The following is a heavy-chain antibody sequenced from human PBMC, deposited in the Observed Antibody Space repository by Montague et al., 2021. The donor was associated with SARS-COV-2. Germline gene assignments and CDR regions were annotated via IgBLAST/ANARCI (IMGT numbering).Heavy chain of an antibody. CDR2: ISHSGST. CDR3: ARAPYRLLFVPRYYGMDV. J-gene: IGHJ6*02. Sequence: SETLSLTCAVYGGSLSGYYWSWIRQPPGEGLEWIAEISHSGSTSYNPSLKSRVTISVDTSKNQFSLKLSSATAADTAVYYCARAPYRLLFVPRYYGMDVWGQGTLVTVSS. D-gene: IGHD2-2*01. CDR1: GGSLSGYY. V-gene: IGHV4-34*01.